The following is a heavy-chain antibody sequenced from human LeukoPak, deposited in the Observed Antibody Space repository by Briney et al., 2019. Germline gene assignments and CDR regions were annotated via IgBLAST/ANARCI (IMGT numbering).Heavy chain of an antibody. CDR3: ARGDGAAAGKGLDY. D-gene: IGHD6-13*01. CDR1: GESFSGYY. Sequence: SETLSLTCAVYGESFSGYYWNWIRRPPGKGLEWIGEINHSGSTNYNPSLKSRVTISVDTSKNQFSLKLSSVTAADTAVYYCARGDGAAAGKGLDYWGQGTLVTVSS. V-gene: IGHV4-34*01. CDR2: INHSGST. J-gene: IGHJ4*02.